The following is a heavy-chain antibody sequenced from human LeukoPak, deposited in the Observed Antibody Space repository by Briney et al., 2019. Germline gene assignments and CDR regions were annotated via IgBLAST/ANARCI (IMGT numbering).Heavy chain of an antibody. Sequence: GGSLRLSCAASGFTFSSCWLGWVRQAPGKGLEWVAKIKQDGSETYYVTSVRGRFTISRDNAKNSLYLQMSSLSAEDTAVYYCARSPVSHALSGCFFDYWGQGALVTVSS. CDR2: IKQDGSET. CDR3: ARSPVSHALSGCFFDY. D-gene: IGHD3-10*01. J-gene: IGHJ4*02. V-gene: IGHV3-7*01. CDR1: GFTFSSCW.